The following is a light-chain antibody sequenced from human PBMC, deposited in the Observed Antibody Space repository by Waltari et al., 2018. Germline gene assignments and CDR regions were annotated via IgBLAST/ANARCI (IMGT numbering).Light chain of an antibody. J-gene: IGKJ5*01. CDR1: QTISIY. CDR2: YAS. V-gene: IGKV1-39*01. Sequence: DIQMTQSPYSLSASVGDRVTITCRTSQTISIYLSWYQQKVGKAPKLLIYYASTLQSGVPSRFSGSGSGTEFTLTISSLQPDDFATYFCQHSYYTPLFGQGTRLEIK. CDR3: QHSYYTPL.